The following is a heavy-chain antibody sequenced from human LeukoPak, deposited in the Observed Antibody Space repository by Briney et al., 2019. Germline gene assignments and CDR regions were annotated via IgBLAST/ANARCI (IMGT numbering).Heavy chain of an antibody. CDR3: ARVSSSIFY. CDR2: IYYSGST. Sequence: SETLSLTCTVSGGSISSSSYYWGWIRQPPGKGLEWIGSIYYSGSTYYNPSLKSRVTISVDTSKNQFSLKLSSVTAADTAVYYCARVSSSIFYWGQGTLVTVSS. CDR1: GGSISSSSYY. D-gene: IGHD2-2*01. J-gene: IGHJ4*02. V-gene: IGHV4-39*07.